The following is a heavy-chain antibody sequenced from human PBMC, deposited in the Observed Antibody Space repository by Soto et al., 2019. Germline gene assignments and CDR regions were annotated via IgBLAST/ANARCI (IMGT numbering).Heavy chain of an antibody. CDR2: ISTYNANT. D-gene: IGHD2-2*01. CDR3: AREYCTSIRCYGPDY. J-gene: IGHJ4*02. Sequence: HVQLVQSGAEVKKPGASVKVSCKASGYTLTSYRISWVRQAPGQGLEWMGWISTYNANTNYAQKFHGRVTMTTDTSTSTAYMELGSLTSDDSAVYYRAREYCTSIRCYGPDYWGQGTLVTVSS. CDR1: GYTLTSYR. V-gene: IGHV1-18*01.